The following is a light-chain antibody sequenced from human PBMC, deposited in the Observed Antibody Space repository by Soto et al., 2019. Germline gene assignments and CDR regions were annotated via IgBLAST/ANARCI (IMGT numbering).Light chain of an antibody. Sequence: QSALTQPASVSGSPGQWISISCTGTSSDVGGSNYVSWYQQHPGKAPKLMIYDVRNRPSGISNRFSGSKSGNTASLTISGLQAEDEAEYYCSSYPSSGTRYVFGTGTKVTVL. CDR2: DVR. J-gene: IGLJ1*01. CDR3: SSYPSSGTRYV. CDR1: SSDVGGSNY. V-gene: IGLV2-14*01.